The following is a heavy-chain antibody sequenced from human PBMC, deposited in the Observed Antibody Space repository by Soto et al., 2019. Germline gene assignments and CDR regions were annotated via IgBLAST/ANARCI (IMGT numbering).Heavy chain of an antibody. D-gene: IGHD3-10*01. CDR1: GFTFSNHD. Sequence: GGSLRLSCAASGFTFSNHDMHWVRQAPGKGLEWVAVIRSDGTVRNYAESVKGRFTISRDNSKNTLYLEMNSLRVEDTALYYCASKRFDDFDYWGQGTLVPVYS. J-gene: IGHJ4*02. CDR2: IRSDGTVR. CDR3: ASKRFDDFDY. V-gene: IGHV3-33*01.